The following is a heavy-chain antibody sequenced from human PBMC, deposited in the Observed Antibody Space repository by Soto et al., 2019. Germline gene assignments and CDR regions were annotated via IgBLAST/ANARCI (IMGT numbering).Heavy chain of an antibody. D-gene: IGHD3-22*01. CDR2: ISSSGSTI. CDR3: ARTDSSGMRAFDI. V-gene: IGHV3-11*01. J-gene: IGHJ3*02. CDR1: GFTFIDYY. Sequence: PWGSLRLSCAASGFTFIDYYISCVRHSPGKGLEWVSYISSSGSTIYYADSVKGRFTISRDNAKNSLYLQMNSLRAEDTAVYYCARTDSSGMRAFDIWGQGTRVT.